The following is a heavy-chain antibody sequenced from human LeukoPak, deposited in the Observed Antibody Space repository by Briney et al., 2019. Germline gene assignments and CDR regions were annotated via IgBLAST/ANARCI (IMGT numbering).Heavy chain of an antibody. Sequence: PSETLSLTCTVSGGSISSHYWSWIRQPPGKGLEWIGYIYYSGSTNYNPSLKSRVTISVDTSKNQFSLNLSSVTAADTAVYYCARDRHYYDSSGFDVDVWGKGTTVTVSS. CDR1: GGSISSHY. CDR2: IYYSGST. CDR3: ARDRHYYDSSGFDVDV. D-gene: IGHD3-22*01. V-gene: IGHV4-59*11. J-gene: IGHJ6*04.